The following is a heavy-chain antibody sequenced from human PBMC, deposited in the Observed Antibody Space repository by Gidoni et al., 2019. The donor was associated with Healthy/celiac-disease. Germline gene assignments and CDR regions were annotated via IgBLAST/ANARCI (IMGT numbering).Heavy chain of an antibody. V-gene: IGHV1-69*08. Sequence: QVQLVQSGAEVKKPGSSVKVSCKASGGTFSSYTISWVRQAPGQGLEWMGRIIPILGIANYAQKFQGRVTITAEKSTSTAYMELSSLRSEDTAVYYCARDGWPRAFDIWGQGTMVTVSS. J-gene: IGHJ3*02. D-gene: IGHD6-19*01. CDR2: IIPILGIA. CDR3: ARDGWPRAFDI. CDR1: GGTFSSYT.